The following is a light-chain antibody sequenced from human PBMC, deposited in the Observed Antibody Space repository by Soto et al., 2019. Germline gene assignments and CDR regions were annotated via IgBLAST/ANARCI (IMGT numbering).Light chain of an antibody. CDR3: QQYDSQSYT. V-gene: IGKV1-5*03. Sequence: DIQMTQSPSTLSASVGDRVTITCRASQSISSWLAWYQQKPGKAPKLLIYKASSLESGVPSRLSGSGSGTEFTLTISSLQPDDFATYYCQQYDSQSYTFGQGTKLEIK. J-gene: IGKJ2*01. CDR1: QSISSW. CDR2: KAS.